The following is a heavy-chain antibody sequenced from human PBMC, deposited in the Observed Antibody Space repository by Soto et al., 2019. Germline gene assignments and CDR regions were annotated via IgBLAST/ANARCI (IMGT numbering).Heavy chain of an antibody. CDR1: GGSISSSSYY. CDR3: ASLETWFGELMGSYFDY. V-gene: IGHV4-39*01. Sequence: QLQLQESGPGLVKPSETLSLTCTVSGGSISSSSYYWGWIRQPPGKGLEWIGSIYYSGSTYYNPSLKSRVTISVDTSKSQFSLKLSSVTAADTAVYYCASLETWFGELMGSYFDYWGQGTLVTVSS. D-gene: IGHD3-10*01. CDR2: IYYSGST. J-gene: IGHJ4*02.